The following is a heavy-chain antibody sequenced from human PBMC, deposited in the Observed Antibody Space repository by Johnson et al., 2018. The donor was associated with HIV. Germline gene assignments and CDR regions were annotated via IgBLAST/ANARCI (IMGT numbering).Heavy chain of an antibody. CDR3: ARDTYSSDACDI. V-gene: IGHV3-64*01. CDR2: ISSNGGST. CDR1: GFTFSSYA. Sequence: VQLVESGGGLVKPGGSLRLSCAASGFTFSSYAMHWVRQAPGKGLEYVSAISSNGGSTYYANSVKGRFTISRDNSKNTLYLQMNSLRAEDTALYYCARDTYSSDACDIWGQGTMVTVSS. D-gene: IGHD4-11*01. J-gene: IGHJ3*02.